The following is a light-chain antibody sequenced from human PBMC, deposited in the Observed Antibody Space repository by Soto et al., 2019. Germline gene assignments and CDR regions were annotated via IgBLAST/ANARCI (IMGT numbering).Light chain of an antibody. J-gene: IGLJ3*02. CDR3: QSYDSSLSGSDV. CDR2: GNS. CDR1: SSNIGAGYD. V-gene: IGLV1-40*01. Sequence: QAVVTQPPSVSGAPGQRVTISCTGSSSNIGAGYDVHWYQQLPGTAPKLLIYGNSNRPSGVPDRFSGSKSGTSASLAITGLQAEDEADYYCQSYDSSLSGSDVFGGGTK.